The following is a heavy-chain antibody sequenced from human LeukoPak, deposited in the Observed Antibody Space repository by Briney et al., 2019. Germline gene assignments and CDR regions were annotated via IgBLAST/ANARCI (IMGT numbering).Heavy chain of an antibody. V-gene: IGHV1-46*01. CDR2: INPSGGST. Sequence: ASVKVSCKASGYTFTSYYMHWVRQAPGQGLEWMGIINPSGGSTSYTQKFQGRVTMTRDTSTSTVYMGLSSLRSEDTAVYYCARDPREGITMVRGVIITAPGNWFDPWGQGTLVTVSS. CDR1: GYTFTSYY. D-gene: IGHD3-10*01. J-gene: IGHJ5*02. CDR3: ARDPREGITMVRGVIITAPGNWFDP.